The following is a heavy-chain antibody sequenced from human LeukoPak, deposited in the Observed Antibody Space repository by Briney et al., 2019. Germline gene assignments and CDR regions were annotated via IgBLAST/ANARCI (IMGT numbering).Heavy chain of an antibody. J-gene: IGHJ3*02. D-gene: IGHD2-2*01. CDR3: ARWRCSSTSCYENDAFDI. Sequence: SETLSLTCAVYGGSFSGYYWSWIRQPPGKELERIGEINHSGSTNYNPSLKGRVTISVDTSKNQFSLKLSSVTAADTAVYYCARWRCSSTSCYENDAFDIWGQGTMVTVSS. CDR2: INHSGST. V-gene: IGHV4-34*01. CDR1: GGSFSGYY.